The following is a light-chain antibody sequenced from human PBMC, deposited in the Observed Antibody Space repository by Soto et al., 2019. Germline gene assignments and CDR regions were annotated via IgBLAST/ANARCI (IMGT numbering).Light chain of an antibody. CDR2: TAS. CDR1: QSISNW. Sequence: DIQMTQSPSTLSASVGDRVTITCRASQSISNWLAWYQQKPGNAPKLLIYTASTLNSGVPSRFIGSGPGTEFALTIYSLQPDDFATYYCQQYDSYSGLTFGGGTKVEIK. CDR3: QQYDSYSGLT. J-gene: IGKJ4*01. V-gene: IGKV1-5*03.